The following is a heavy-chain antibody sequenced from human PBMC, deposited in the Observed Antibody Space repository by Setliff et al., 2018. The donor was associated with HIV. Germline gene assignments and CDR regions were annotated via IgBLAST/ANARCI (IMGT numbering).Heavy chain of an antibody. V-gene: IGHV3-66*01. CDR3: TGRTSGYHYAVY. CDR1: GFTVSSKY. J-gene: IGHJ4*02. Sequence: GGSLRLSCAASGFTVSSKYMTWVRQAPGKGLEGVSVIYSDGTTYYADSVKGRFTISRDNSKNTLYLQMDSLRGDDTAIYYCTGRTSGYHYAVYWGQGTRVTVSS. CDR2: IYSDGTT. D-gene: IGHD3-22*01.